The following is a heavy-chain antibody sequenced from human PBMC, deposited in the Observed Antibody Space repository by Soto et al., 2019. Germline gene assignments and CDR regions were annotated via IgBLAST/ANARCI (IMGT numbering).Heavy chain of an antibody. D-gene: IGHD2-21*02. CDR3: ARGGHVVVVTAALAY. CDR2: INAGNGNT. Sequence: GTSVKVSSKASRYTFNSYAIRWARHSPGQRLEWMGWINAGNGNTKYSQKFQGRVTMTRDTSTSTLYMELTSLTSDDTAIYYCARGGHVVVVTAALAYWGQGTLVTVSS. CDR1: RYTFNSYA. V-gene: IGHV1-3*01. J-gene: IGHJ4*02.